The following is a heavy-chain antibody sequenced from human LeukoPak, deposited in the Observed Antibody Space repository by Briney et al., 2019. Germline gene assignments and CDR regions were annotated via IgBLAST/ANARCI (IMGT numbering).Heavy chain of an antibody. D-gene: IGHD1-1*01. J-gene: IGHJ4*02. CDR3: ARGKTGMDY. V-gene: IGHV3-7*04. Sequence: GGSLRLSCATSGFTFSSYWMSWVRQAPGKGLEWVANIEEDGSEKYYVDSVKGRFTISRDNAKNSLYLQMNSLRAEDTAVYYCARGKTGMDYWGQGTLVTVSS. CDR2: IEEDGSEK. CDR1: GFTFSSYW.